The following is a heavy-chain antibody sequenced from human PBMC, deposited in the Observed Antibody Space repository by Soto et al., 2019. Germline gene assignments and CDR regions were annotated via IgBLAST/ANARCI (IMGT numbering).Heavy chain of an antibody. J-gene: IGHJ1*01. CDR1: GFTFSSSA. Sequence: DVQLLKSGGALVQPGGSLRLSCVVSGFTFSSSAINWVRQAPGKGLEWVSTISGSGVAKFYADSVKGRFTISRDNSNNTVSLQMNSLRAEDAADYYCAKDRSPGATTWNVYWGQSTLVTVSS. CDR2: ISGSGVAK. CDR3: AKDRSPGATTWNVY. D-gene: IGHD1-1*01. V-gene: IGHV3-23*01.